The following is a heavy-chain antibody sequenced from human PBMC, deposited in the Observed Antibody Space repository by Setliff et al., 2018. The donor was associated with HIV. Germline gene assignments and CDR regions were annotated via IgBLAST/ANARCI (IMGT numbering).Heavy chain of an antibody. CDR1: GGSFSGYY. J-gene: IGHJ4*02. Sequence: SETLSLTCAVYGGSFSGYYWNWIRQPPGKGLEWIGDINHSGSTNYNSSFKSRVTISLDTSKNQFSLKLTSVTAADTAVYYCARYSPRGYTLTGPYWGQGTLVTVSS. V-gene: IGHV4-34*01. D-gene: IGHD6-25*01. CDR3: ARYSPRGYTLTGPY. CDR2: INHSGST.